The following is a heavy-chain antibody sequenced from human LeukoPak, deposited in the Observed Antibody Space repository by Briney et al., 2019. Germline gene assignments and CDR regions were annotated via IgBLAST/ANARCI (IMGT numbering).Heavy chain of an antibody. V-gene: IGHV4-34*01. CDR1: GGSFSGYY. Sequence: PSETLSLTCAVYGGSFSGYYWSWIRKPPGKELEWIGEINHSGSTNYNPSLKSRVTISVDTSKNQFSLKLSSVTAADTAVYYCSMDSSGYYYTASDYWGQGTLVTVSS. CDR2: INHSGST. D-gene: IGHD3-22*01. J-gene: IGHJ4*02. CDR3: SMDSSGYYYTASDY.